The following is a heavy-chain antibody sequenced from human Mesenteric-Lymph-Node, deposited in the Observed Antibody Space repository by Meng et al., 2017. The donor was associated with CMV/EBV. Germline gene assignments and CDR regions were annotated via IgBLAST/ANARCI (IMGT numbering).Heavy chain of an antibody. CDR1: GFNFGGYS. V-gene: IGHV3-23*01. J-gene: IGHJ3*02. CDR2: ISGSGGST. CDR3: AKGAHDFWSHDAFDI. D-gene: IGHD3-3*01. Sequence: GESLKISCIASGFNFGGYSMNWVRQAPGKGLEWVSAISGSGGSTYYADSVKGRFTISRDNSKNTLYLQMNSLRAEDTAVYYCAKGAHDFWSHDAFDIWGQGTMVTVSS.